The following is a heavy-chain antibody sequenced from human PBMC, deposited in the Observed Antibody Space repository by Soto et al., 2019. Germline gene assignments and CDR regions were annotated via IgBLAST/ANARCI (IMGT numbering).Heavy chain of an antibody. CDR1: GYTFTSYG. CDR2: ISAYNGNT. J-gene: IGHJ5*02. CDR3: ARAGYYDILTGADRPENWFDP. Sequence: QVQLVQSGAEVKKPGASVKVSCKASGYTFTSYGISWVRQAPGQGLEWMGWISAYNGNTNYAQKLQGRVTMTTDTSTSTAYMELSSLRSDDTAVYYSARAGYYDILTGADRPENWFDPWGQGTLVTVSS. V-gene: IGHV1-18*01. D-gene: IGHD3-9*01.